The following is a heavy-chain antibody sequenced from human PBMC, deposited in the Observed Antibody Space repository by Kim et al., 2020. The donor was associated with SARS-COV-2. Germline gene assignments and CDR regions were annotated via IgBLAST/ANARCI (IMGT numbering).Heavy chain of an antibody. CDR2: ISWNSGSI. V-gene: IGHV3-9*01. CDR1: GFTFDDYA. Sequence: GGSLRLSCAASGFTFDDYAMHWVRQAPGKGLEWVSGISWNSGSIGYADSVKGRFTISRDNAKNSLYLQMNSLRAEDTALYYCAKDRGVGATGYFDYWGQG. J-gene: IGHJ4*02. D-gene: IGHD1-26*01. CDR3: AKDRGVGATGYFDY.